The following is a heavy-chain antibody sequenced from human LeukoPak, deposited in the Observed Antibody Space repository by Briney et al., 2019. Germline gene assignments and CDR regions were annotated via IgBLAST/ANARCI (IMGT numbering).Heavy chain of an antibody. CDR3: AKAPHYYYMDV. Sequence: GGSLRLSCAASGFTFSSYWMSWVRQAPGKGLEWVANIKQDGSEKYYVDSVKGRFTISRDNAKNSLYLQMNSLRTEDTALYYCAKAPHYYYMDVWGKGTTVTVSS. CDR1: GFTFSSYW. J-gene: IGHJ6*03. CDR2: IKQDGSEK. V-gene: IGHV3-7*03.